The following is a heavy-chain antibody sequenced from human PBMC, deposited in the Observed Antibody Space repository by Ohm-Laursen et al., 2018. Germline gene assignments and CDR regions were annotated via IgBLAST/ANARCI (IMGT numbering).Heavy chain of an antibody. Sequence: PTQTLTLTCTLSGFSLSTSGVGVGWIRQPPGQALEWLALIYWDDDKRYRPSLKSRLTITKDTSKNQVVLTMTNMDPVDTATYYCARKPDCVSTTCYTYYFDYWGQGTLVTVSS. V-gene: IGHV2-5*02. J-gene: IGHJ4*02. CDR1: GFSLSTSGVG. D-gene: IGHD2-2*02. CDR2: IYWDDDK. CDR3: ARKPDCVSTTCYTYYFDY.